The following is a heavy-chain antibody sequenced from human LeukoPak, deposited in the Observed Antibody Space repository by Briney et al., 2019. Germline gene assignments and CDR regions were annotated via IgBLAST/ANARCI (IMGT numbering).Heavy chain of an antibody. CDR3: ARLVPQNTGYCSSTSCYAGAFDI. V-gene: IGHV1-2*02. CDR2: INPNSGGT. J-gene: IGHJ3*02. Sequence: ASVKVSCKASGYTFTGYYMHWVRQAPGQGLEWMGWINPNSGGTNYAQKFQGRVTMTRDTSISTAYMELSRLRAYNTAVYYCARLVPQNTGYCSSTSCYAGAFDIWGQGTMVTFSP. CDR1: GYTFTGYY. D-gene: IGHD2-2*01.